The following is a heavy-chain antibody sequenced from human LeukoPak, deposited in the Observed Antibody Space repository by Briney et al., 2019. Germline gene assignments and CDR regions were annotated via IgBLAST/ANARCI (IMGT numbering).Heavy chain of an antibody. Sequence: SETLSLTCTVSGGSISSSSYYWGWIRQPPGKGLEWIGYIYYSGTTYYNPSLKSRVSMSVDTSKSQFSLKLNSVTAADTAVYYCVGDALYSSTWYPGPWGQGTLVTVSS. D-gene: IGHD6-13*01. V-gene: IGHV4-30-4*08. CDR1: GGSISSSSYY. CDR2: IYYSGTT. CDR3: VGDALYSSTWYPGP. J-gene: IGHJ5*02.